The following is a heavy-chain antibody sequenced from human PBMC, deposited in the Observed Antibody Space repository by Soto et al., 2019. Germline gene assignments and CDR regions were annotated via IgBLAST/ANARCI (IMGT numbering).Heavy chain of an antibody. Sequence: ASVKVSCKASGYTFTGYYMHWVRQAPGQGLEWMGWINPNSGGTNYAQKFQGRVTMTRDTSISTAYMELSRLRSDDTAVYYCANSRPYYYDSSGYLNWFDPWGQGTLVTVSS. J-gene: IGHJ5*02. CDR2: INPNSGGT. D-gene: IGHD3-22*01. CDR1: GYTFTGYY. V-gene: IGHV1-2*02. CDR3: ANSRPYYYDSSGYLNWFDP.